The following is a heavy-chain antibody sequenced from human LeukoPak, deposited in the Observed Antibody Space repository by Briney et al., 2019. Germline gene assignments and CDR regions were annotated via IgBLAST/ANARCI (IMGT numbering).Heavy chain of an antibody. CDR3: ARFGRSLGKNFDY. CDR1: GFTFSSRDW. CDR2: IKQDGSEK. J-gene: IGHJ4*02. D-gene: IGHD3-10*01. Sequence: GGSLRLSCVASGFTFSSRDWMTWVRPAPGKGLEWVANIKQDGSEKNYVDSVKGRFTISRDNAKSSLYLQMNSLRAEDTAVYYCARFGRSLGKNFDYWGQGTLVTVSS. V-gene: IGHV3-7*01.